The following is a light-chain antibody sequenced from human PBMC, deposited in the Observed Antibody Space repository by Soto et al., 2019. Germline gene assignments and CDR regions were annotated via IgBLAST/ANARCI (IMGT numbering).Light chain of an antibody. J-gene: IGKJ4*01. CDR3: QQRSSWPT. Sequence: EIVLTQSPATLSLSPGEIATLSCRASQSVSRYLAWYQQKPGQAPRLLIYDTSHRATGIPARFSVSGSGTDFTLTISSLEPEDFTVYYCQQRSSWPTFGGGTKVEIK. V-gene: IGKV3-11*01. CDR1: QSVSRY. CDR2: DTS.